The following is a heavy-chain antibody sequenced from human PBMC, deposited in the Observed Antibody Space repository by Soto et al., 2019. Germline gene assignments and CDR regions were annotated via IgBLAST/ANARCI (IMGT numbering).Heavy chain of an antibody. CDR2: IDYSGAT. D-gene: IGHD3-9*01. CDR1: GGSVSSGSYY. Sequence: SETLSLTCTVSGGSVSSGSYYWSWIRQPPGKGLEWIGYIDYSGATNYRPSLRSRVTISVDTSKNQFSLNLSSVTAADTAVYFCVRLTLRYFDWLPHDWGQGALVTVSS. V-gene: IGHV4-61*01. CDR3: VRLTLRYFDWLPHD. J-gene: IGHJ4*02.